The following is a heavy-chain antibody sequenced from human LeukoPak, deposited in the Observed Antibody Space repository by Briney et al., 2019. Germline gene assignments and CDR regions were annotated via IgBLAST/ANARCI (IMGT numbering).Heavy chain of an antibody. D-gene: IGHD6-13*01. CDR3: ARGSSAFYYLDY. CDR2: LSGSGTST. Sequence: PGGSLRLSCAASGFTFSNYAMTWVRQAPGKGLEWVSTLSGSGTSTDYADSVKGRFTISRDNSNNALYLQMNNLRAEDTAVYYCARGSSAFYYLDYWGQGTLVTVSS. V-gene: IGHV3-23*01. J-gene: IGHJ4*02. CDR1: GFTFSNYA.